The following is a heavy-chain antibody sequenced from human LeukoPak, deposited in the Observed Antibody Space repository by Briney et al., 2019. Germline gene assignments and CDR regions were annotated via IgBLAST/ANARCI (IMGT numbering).Heavy chain of an antibody. CDR1: GGTFSSYA. CDR3: VPTAGYSSGWYNFDY. Sequence: SVKVSCKASGGTFSSYAISWVRQAPGQGLEWMGGIIPIFGTANYAQKFQGRVTITTDESTSTAYMELSSPRSEDTAVYYCVPTAGYSSGWYNFDYWGQGTLVTVSS. J-gene: IGHJ4*02. D-gene: IGHD6-19*01. V-gene: IGHV1-69*05. CDR2: IIPIFGTA.